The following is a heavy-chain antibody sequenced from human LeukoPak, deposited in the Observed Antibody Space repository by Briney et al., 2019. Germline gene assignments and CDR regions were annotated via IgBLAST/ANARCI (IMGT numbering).Heavy chain of an antibody. D-gene: IGHD3-10*01. Sequence: ASVKVSCKASGGTFTGYAFSWVRQAPGQGLEWMGGIIPMLGRTNYAQTFQGRVTITADESTSTAYMELTSLRSDDTAVYYCARGQGLWFGELLPHGEYFQHWGQGTLVTVSS. V-gene: IGHV1-69*10. CDR3: ARGQGLWFGELLPHGEYFQH. J-gene: IGHJ1*01. CDR1: GGTFTGYA. CDR2: IIPMLGRT.